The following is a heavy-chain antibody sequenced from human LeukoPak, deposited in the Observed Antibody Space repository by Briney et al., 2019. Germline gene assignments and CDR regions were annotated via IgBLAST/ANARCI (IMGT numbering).Heavy chain of an antibody. D-gene: IGHD3-3*01. CDR3: TRFAWRKDAFDF. V-gene: IGHV3-49*03. CDR2: IRSKAYGGTT. Sequence: PGRSLRLSCTASGFTFGDYAMSWFRQAPGKGLEWVGFIRSKAYGGTTECAASVKGRFTISRDDSKSIAYLQMNSLKTEDTAVYYCTRFAWRKDAFDFWGQGTMVTVSS. CDR1: GFTFGDYA. J-gene: IGHJ3*01.